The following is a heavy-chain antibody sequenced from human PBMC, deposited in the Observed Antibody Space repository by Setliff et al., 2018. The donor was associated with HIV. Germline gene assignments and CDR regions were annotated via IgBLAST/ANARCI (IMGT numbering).Heavy chain of an antibody. D-gene: IGHD4-17*01. J-gene: IGHJ4*02. Sequence: SETLSLTCTVSGGSISSHYWSWIRQPPGKGLEWIGSIYYSGSTNYNPSLKSRATILLDKSKSQFSLRLSSVTAADTAVYYCASLTDYGGDSGSHWGQGTLVTVSS. CDR2: IYYSGST. CDR1: GGSISSHY. V-gene: IGHV4-59*11. CDR3: ASLTDYGGDSGSH.